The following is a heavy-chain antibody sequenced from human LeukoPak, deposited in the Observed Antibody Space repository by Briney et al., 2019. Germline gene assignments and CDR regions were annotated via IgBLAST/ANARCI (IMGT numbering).Heavy chain of an antibody. D-gene: IGHD6-13*01. J-gene: IGHJ4*02. CDR3: ARDGAAAGIYFDQ. CDR2: LNQDGSEK. Sequence: GGSLRLSCSASGFTFSSNAMSWVRQAPGKGLEWVANLNQDGSEKYYVDSVKGRFTISRDNAKNSLYLQMNSLRAEDTAVYYCARDGAAAGIYFDQWGQGTLVTVSS. V-gene: IGHV3-7*01. CDR1: GFTFSSNA.